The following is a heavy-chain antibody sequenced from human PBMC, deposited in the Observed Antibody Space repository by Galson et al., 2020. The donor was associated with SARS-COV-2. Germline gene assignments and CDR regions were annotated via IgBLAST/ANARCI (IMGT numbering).Heavy chain of an antibody. J-gene: IGHJ4*02. CDR3: ARERPNSSGIDY. D-gene: IGHD6-6*01. CDR1: GGSLNSYH. CDR2: ILPIFGST. Sequence: SVKVSCKASGGSLNSYHVSWVRQAPGQGLEWMGAILPIFGSTNYAQNFRGRVTITADKSTSTIYMELTSLRSQDTAVYYCARERPNSSGIDYWGQGTLVNVSS. V-gene: IGHV1-69*06.